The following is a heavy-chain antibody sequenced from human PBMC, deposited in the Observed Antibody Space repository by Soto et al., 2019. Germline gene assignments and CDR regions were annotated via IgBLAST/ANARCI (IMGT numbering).Heavy chain of an antibody. CDR2: VSYHGINK. J-gene: IGHJ4*02. CDR1: GFXXSSHX. Sequence: QVQLVESGGGVVXXXXXXXXSCAASGFXXSSHXXHWVRQAPGKGLEWVTIVSYHGINKYYADSVKGRFTISRDNSKNTVSLQMNSLRVEDTAVYYCAKLGAVAGEDYWGQGILVTVSS. V-gene: IGHV3-30*18. D-gene: IGHD6-19*01. CDR3: AKLGAVAGEDY.